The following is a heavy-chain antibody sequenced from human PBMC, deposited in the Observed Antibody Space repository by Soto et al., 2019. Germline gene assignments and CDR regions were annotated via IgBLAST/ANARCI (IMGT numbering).Heavy chain of an antibody. CDR2: TYYRSKWYN. CDR3: ARVPFGRDEKGANWFDP. J-gene: IGHJ5*02. Sequence: PSQTLSLTCAISGDSVSSNSAAWNWIRQSPSRGLEWLGRTYYRSKWYNDYAVSVKSRITINPDTSKNQFSLQLNSVTPEDTAVYYCARVPFGRDEKGANWFDPWGQGTLVTVSS. V-gene: IGHV6-1*01. CDR1: GDSVSSNSAA. D-gene: IGHD1-26*01.